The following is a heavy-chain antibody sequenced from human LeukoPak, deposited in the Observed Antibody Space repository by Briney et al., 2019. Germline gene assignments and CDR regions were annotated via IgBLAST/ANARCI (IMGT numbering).Heavy chain of an antibody. CDR2: ISGRDGRT. J-gene: IGHJ3*02. CDR3: ARAVDIVATTSFDI. CDR1: GFTFSSYA. D-gene: IGHD5-12*01. Sequence: GGSLRLSCAASGFTFSSYAMSWVRQAPGRGLEWVSAISGRDGRTYYTDSVKGRFTISRDNSRDTLYLQMNSLRAEDTAVYYCARAVDIVATTSFDIWGQGTMVTVTS. V-gene: IGHV3-23*01.